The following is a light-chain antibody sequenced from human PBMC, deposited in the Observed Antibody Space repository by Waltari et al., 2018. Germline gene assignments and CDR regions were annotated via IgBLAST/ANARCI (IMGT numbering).Light chain of an antibody. Sequence: SSLTQPRSLSGSPGQSVPISCRGTASYSCCFHFFSWYQQYPGQAPNRIIFDVTKRPSGVPDRFSGCKSGNTASLTISRIQAEDEAGYYCCSYAGSYTYVFGIGTNVTVL. J-gene: IGLJ1*01. V-gene: IGLV2-11*01. CDR1: ASYSCCFHF. CDR3: CSYAGSYTYV. CDR2: DVT.